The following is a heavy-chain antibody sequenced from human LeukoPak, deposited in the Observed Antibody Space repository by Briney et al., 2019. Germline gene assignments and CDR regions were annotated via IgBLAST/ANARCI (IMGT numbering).Heavy chain of an antibody. CDR3: ARGQYCSSTSCYNNWFDP. V-gene: IGHV1-2*02. J-gene: IGHJ5*02. D-gene: IGHD2-2*01. CDR1: GYTFTGYY. Sequence: ASVKVSCKASGYTFTGYYMHWVRHAPGQGLEWMGWINPNSGGTNYAQKFQGRVTMTRDTSISTAYMELSRLRSDDTAVYYCARGQYCSSTSCYNNWFDPWGQGTLVTVSS. CDR2: INPNSGGT.